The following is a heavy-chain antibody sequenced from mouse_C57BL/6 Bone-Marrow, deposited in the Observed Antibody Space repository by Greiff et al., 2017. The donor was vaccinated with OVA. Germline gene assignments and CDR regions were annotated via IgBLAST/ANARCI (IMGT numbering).Heavy chain of an antibody. J-gene: IGHJ3*01. CDR2: INPNYGTT. D-gene: IGHD1-1*01. Sequence: VQLQQSGPELVKPGASVKISCKASGYSFTDYNMNWVKQSNGKSLEWIGVINPNYGTTSYNQKFKGKATLTVDQSSSTAYMQLNSLTSEDSAVYDCASANYYGSSPWFAYWGQGTLVTVSA. CDR3: ASANYYGSSPWFAY. V-gene: IGHV1-39*01. CDR1: GYSFTDYN.